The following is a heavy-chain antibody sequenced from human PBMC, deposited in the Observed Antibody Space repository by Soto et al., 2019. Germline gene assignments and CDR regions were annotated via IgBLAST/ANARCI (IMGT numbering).Heavy chain of an antibody. CDR1: GFTFSSYS. D-gene: IGHD3-22*01. CDR3: ARARGSGYTTYYYYGMDV. Sequence: GGSVRLSXAASGFTFSSYSMNWVRQAPGKGLEWVSSISSSSSYIYYADSVKGRFTISRDNAKNSLYLQMNSLRAEDTAVYYCARARGSGYTTYYYYGMDVWGQGTTVTVSS. CDR2: ISSSSSYI. V-gene: IGHV3-21*01. J-gene: IGHJ6*02.